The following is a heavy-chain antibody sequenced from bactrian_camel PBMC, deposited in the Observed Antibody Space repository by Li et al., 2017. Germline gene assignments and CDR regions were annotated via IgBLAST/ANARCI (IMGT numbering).Heavy chain of an antibody. J-gene: IGHJ4*01. CDR1: GLPYSNRC. Sequence: VQLVESGGGSVQAGGSLRLSCAASGLPYSNRCMGWFRQAPGKEREVVARIYSDGRTHYADSVRGRFTISQDNAKKTTYLQMDQLRTEDTAIYYCAAGWSYGVGTLLRRHYDYWGQGTQVTVS. D-gene: IGHD5*01. V-gene: IGHV3S53*01. CDR2: IYSDGRT. CDR3: AAGWSYGVGTLLRRHYDY.